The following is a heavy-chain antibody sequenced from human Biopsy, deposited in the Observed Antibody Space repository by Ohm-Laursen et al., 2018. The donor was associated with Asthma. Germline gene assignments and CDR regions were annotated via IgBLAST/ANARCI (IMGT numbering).Heavy chain of an antibody. CDR3: ARTYYDFLTGQVNDAFAM. Sequence: ASVKVSCKVSGYTFINYAIHWVRQAPGQRLEWMGRINAGNGNTKYSQMFQGRVTISRDTSASTAYMDLSSLRSEDTAVYYCARTYYDFLTGQVNDAFAMWGQGTMVTVSS. CDR1: GYTFINYA. CDR2: INAGNGNT. J-gene: IGHJ3*02. D-gene: IGHD3-9*01. V-gene: IGHV1-3*01.